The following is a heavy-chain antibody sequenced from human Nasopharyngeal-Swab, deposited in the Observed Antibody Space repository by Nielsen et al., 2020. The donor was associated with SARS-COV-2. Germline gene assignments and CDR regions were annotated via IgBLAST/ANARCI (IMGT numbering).Heavy chain of an antibody. CDR2: FDPEDGET. D-gene: IGHD1-26*01. V-gene: IGHV1-24*01. Sequence: ASVKVSCKVSGYTLTELSMHWVRQAPGKGLEWMGGFDPEDGETIYAQKFQGRVTMTEDTSTDTAYMELSSLRSEDTAVYYCATDLGVRSSGDNDYWGQGILVTVSS. J-gene: IGHJ4*02. CDR1: GYTLTELS. CDR3: ATDLGVRSSGDNDY.